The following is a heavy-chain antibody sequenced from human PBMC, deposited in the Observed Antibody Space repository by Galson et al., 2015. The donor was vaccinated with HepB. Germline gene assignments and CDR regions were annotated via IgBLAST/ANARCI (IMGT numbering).Heavy chain of an antibody. D-gene: IGHD3-16*02. CDR3: ARFMITFGGVIVDDY. Sequence: PALVKPTQTLTLTCTVSGFSLSNARMGVSWIRQPPGKALEWLAHIFSNDEKSYSTSLKSRLTISKDTSKSQVVLTMTNMDPVDTATYYCARFMITFGGVIVDDYWGQGTLVTVSS. V-gene: IGHV2-26*01. CDR1: GFSLSNARMG. CDR2: IFSNDEK. J-gene: IGHJ4*02.